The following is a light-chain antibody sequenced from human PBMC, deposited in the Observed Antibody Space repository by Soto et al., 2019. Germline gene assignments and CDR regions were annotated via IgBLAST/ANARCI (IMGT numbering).Light chain of an antibody. V-gene: IGLV1-40*01. CDR3: QSYDSSLSAWV. CDR1: SSNIGAGYD. CDR2: GNS. Sequence: QSVLTQPPSVSGAPGQWVTISCTGSSSNIGAGYDVHWYQQLPGTAPKLLIYGNSNRPSGVPDRFSGSKSGTSASLAITGLQAEDEADYYCQSYDSSLSAWVFGGGTKLTVL. J-gene: IGLJ3*02.